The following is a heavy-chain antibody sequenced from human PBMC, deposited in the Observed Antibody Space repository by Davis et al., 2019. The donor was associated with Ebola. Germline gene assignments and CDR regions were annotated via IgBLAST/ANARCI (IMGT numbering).Heavy chain of an antibody. Sequence: ASVKVSCKASGYTFTGYYMHWVRQAPGQGLEWMGWINPNSGGTNYAQKFQGRVTMTRDTSISTAYMELSRLRSDDTAVYYCARGAVAGYYYYYMDVWGKGTTVTVSS. CDR2: INPNSGGT. J-gene: IGHJ6*03. CDR1: GYTFTGYY. D-gene: IGHD6-19*01. CDR3: ARGAVAGYYYYYMDV. V-gene: IGHV1-2*02.